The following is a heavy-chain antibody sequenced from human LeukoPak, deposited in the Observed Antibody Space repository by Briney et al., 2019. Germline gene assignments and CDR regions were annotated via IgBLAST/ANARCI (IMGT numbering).Heavy chain of an antibody. D-gene: IGHD3-16*01. CDR2: CYWDDDR. CDR1: GFSLTTPTVG. CDR3: AHIMITYGGVTTQDAFDV. Sequence: SGPTLVRPTQTLTVTCTFSGFSLTTPTVGVAWIRQPPGKALEWLAVCYWDDDRRYSPSLRSRLTITKDTSKNQVVLTMTNMDPVDTGTYYCAHIMITYGGVTTQDAFDVWGQGAMVTV. J-gene: IGHJ3*01. V-gene: IGHV2-5*02.